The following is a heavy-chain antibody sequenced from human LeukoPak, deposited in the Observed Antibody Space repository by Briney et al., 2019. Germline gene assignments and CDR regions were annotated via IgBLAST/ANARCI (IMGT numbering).Heavy chain of an antibody. CDR3: ARGVIVVAGTWFDS. V-gene: IGHV3-21*01. Sequence: GGSLRLSCAASGFTFGSYTMHWVRQAPGKGLEWVSSISSSSSNIYYADSVKGRFTISRDNAKNSLYLQMNSLRAEDTAVYYCARGVIVVAGTWFDSWGEGTLVTVSS. CDR1: GFTFGSYT. CDR2: ISSSSSNI. J-gene: IGHJ5*01. D-gene: IGHD2-15*01.